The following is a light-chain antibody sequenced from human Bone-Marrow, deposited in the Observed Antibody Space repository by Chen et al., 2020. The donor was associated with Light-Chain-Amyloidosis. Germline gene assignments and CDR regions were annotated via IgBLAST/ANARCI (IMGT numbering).Light chain of an antibody. CDR2: GSS. CDR3: QQYGTSPLT. Sequence: EIVLTQSPGPLSFSPGDGANLSCRASQTISSNYLTWYQQKFGQAPRLLIYGSSSRATGIPDRFTGSGSGTDFTLTINRLEPEDFAMYYCQQYGTSPLTFGGGTKVEIK. V-gene: IGKV3-20*01. J-gene: IGKJ4*01. CDR1: QTISSNY.